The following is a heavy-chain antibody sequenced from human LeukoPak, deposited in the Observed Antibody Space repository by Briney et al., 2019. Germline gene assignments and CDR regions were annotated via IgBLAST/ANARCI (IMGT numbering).Heavy chain of an antibody. CDR3: ARGGTWFDP. Sequence: VKVSCKASGGTFSSYAISWVRQAPGQGLEWMGRIIPILGIANYAQKFQGRVTITADKSTSTAYMELSSLRSEDTAVYYCARGGTWFDPWGQGTLVTVSS. J-gene: IGHJ5*02. CDR1: GGTFSSYA. V-gene: IGHV1-69*04. CDR2: IIPILGIA.